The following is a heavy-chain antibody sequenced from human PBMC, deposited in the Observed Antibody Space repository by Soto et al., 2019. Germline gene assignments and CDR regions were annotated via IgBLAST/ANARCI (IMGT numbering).Heavy chain of an antibody. Sequence: GGSLRLSCAASGFTFSSYSMNWVRQAPGKGLEWVSSISSGSSYIYYADSVKGRFTISRDNAKNSLYLQMNSLRAEDTAVYYCARGGATDYWGQGTLVTVSS. J-gene: IGHJ4*02. CDR2: ISSGSSYI. CDR3: ARGGATDY. CDR1: GFTFSSYS. D-gene: IGHD2-15*01. V-gene: IGHV3-21*01.